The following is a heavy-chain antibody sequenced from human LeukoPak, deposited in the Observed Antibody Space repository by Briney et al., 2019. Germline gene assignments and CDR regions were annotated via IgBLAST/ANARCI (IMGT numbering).Heavy chain of an antibody. CDR3: ARGQPGVAAAGDLDY. CDR2: IWHDGSNK. V-gene: IGHV3-33*01. J-gene: IGHJ4*02. Sequence: PGGSLRLSCAASGFTFSSYGMHWVRQAPGKGLEWVAVIWHDGSNKYYADSVEGRFTISRDTSKNTLFLQMNSLRAEDTAVYYYARGQPGVAAAGDLDYWGQGTLVTVSS. CDR1: GFTFSSYG. D-gene: IGHD6-13*01.